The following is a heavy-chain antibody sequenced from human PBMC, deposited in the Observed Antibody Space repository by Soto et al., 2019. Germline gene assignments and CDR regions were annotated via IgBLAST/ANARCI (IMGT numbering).Heavy chain of an antibody. D-gene: IGHD2-2*01. CDR2: IYYSGST. V-gene: IGHV4-39*01. Sequence: SETLSLTCTVSGGSISSSSYYWGWIRQPPGKGLEWIGSIYYSGSTYYNPSLKSRVTISVDTSKNQFSLKLSSVTAADTAVYYCARYIVVVPAAMGVYVDYWGQGTLVTVSS. CDR1: GGSISSSSYY. CDR3: ARYIVVVPAAMGVYVDY. J-gene: IGHJ4*02.